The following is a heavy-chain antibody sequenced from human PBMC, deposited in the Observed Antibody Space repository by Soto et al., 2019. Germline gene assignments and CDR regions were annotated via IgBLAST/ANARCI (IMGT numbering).Heavy chain of an antibody. CDR3: TVPRNLELRSGYYYYGMDV. CDR1: GGSVSSYY. V-gene: IGHV4-59*08. CDR2: IYYSGST. D-gene: IGHD1-7*01. J-gene: IGHJ6*02. Sequence: SETLSLTCTVSGGSVSSYYWSWIRQSPGKGLEWIGYIYYSGSTNYKPSLKSRVTISVDTSKNQFSLKLSSVTAADTAVYYCTVPRNLELRSGYYYYGMDVWGQGTTVTVSS.